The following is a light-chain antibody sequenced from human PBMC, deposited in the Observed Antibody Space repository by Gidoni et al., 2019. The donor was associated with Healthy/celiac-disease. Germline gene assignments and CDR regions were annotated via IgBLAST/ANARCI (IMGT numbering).Light chain of an antibody. CDR3: QQYGSSPLT. J-gene: IGKJ4*01. Sequence: EIVLTQSPGTLSLSPGERATLSCMASQSVSSSYLAWYQQTPGQAPRLLIYGASSRATGIPDRFSGSGSGTDFTLTISRLETEDFAVYYCQQYGSSPLTFGGGTKVEIK. CDR1: QSVSSSY. V-gene: IGKV3-20*01. CDR2: GAS.